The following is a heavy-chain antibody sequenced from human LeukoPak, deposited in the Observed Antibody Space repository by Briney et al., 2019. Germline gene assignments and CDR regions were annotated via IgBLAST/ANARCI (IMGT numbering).Heavy chain of an antibody. V-gene: IGHV3-21*01. CDR3: ARDLPMYPAPDY. CDR1: GFTFSSYS. Sequence: GGSLRLSCAASGFTFSSYSMNWVRQAPGKGLEWVSSISSSSSYIYYADSVKGRFTISRDNAKNSLYLQMNSLRAEDTAVYYCARDLPMYPAPDYWGQGTLVTVSS. CDR2: ISSSSSYI. D-gene: IGHD2-8*01. J-gene: IGHJ4*02.